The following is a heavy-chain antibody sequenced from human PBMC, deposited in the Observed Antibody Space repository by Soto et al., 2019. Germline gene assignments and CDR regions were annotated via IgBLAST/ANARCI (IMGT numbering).Heavy chain of an antibody. Sequence: GESLKISCKGSGYTFNGHWIGGVRQMPGKGLEWMGIIYAGDSDTRYSPSFQGQVTISVDKSISTAYLQWSSLKASDTAIYYCARHVEYSHGSTFDYWGQGTLVTVSS. CDR1: GYTFNGHW. V-gene: IGHV5-51*01. D-gene: IGHD5-18*01. CDR2: IYAGDSDT. J-gene: IGHJ4*02. CDR3: ARHVEYSHGSTFDY.